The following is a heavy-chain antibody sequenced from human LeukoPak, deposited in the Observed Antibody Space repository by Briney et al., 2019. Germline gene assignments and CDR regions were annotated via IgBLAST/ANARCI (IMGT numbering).Heavy chain of an antibody. CDR2: IRYDGSNK. CDR3: AKAGFDYSNYFWYFDY. CDR1: GFTFSSYG. J-gene: IGHJ4*02. V-gene: IGHV3-30*02. D-gene: IGHD4-11*01. Sequence: PGGSLRLSCAASGFTFSSYGMHWVRQAPGKGLEWVAFIRYDGSNKYYADSVKGRFTISRDNSKNTLYLQMNSLRAEDTAVYYCAKAGFDYSNYFWYFDYWGQGTLVTVSS.